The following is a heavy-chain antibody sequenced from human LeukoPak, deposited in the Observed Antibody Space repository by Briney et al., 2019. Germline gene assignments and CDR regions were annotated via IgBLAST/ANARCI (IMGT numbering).Heavy chain of an antibody. CDR3: ARVSRGPHPYYYDSSGYMDY. D-gene: IGHD3-22*01. CDR1: GFTVSSNY. J-gene: IGHJ4*02. Sequence: GGFLRLSCAASGFTVSSNYMSWVRQAPGKGLEWVSVIYSGGSTYYADSVKGRFTISRDNSKNTLYLQMNSLRAEDTAVYYCARVSRGPHPYYYDSSGYMDYWGQGTWSPSPQ. V-gene: IGHV3-53*01. CDR2: IYSGGST.